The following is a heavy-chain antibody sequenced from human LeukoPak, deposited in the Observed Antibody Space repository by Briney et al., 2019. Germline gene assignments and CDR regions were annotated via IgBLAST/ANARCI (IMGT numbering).Heavy chain of an antibody. CDR2: ISYDGSNK. Sequence: GGSLRLSCAASGFTFSSYAMHWVRQAPGKGLEWVAVISYDGSNKYYADSVKGRFTISRDNSKNTLYLQMNSLRAEDTAVYYCAREDIVVVVAAIGAFDYWGQGTLVTVSS. CDR3: AREDIVVVVAAIGAFDY. V-gene: IGHV3-30-3*01. D-gene: IGHD2-15*01. J-gene: IGHJ4*02. CDR1: GFTFSSYA.